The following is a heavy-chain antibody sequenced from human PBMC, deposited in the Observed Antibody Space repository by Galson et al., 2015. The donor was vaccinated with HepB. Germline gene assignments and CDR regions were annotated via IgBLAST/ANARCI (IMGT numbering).Heavy chain of an antibody. CDR3: ARDPVEYYYGLGAPAGYGMDV. Sequence: SLRLSCAASGFAFSDYGMHWVRQAPGKGLDEVAVVSSDGNTKVYTDSVKGRFTIPRDSAKNSLYLQMNSLRAEDTAVYYCARDPVEYYYGLGAPAGYGMDVWGQGTTVTVSS. D-gene: IGHD3-10*01. J-gene: IGHJ6*02. V-gene: IGHV3-30*03. CDR1: GFAFSDYG. CDR2: VSSDGNTK.